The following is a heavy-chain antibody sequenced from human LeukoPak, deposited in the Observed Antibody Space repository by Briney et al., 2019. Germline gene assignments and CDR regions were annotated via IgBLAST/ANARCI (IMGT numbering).Heavy chain of an antibody. V-gene: IGHV1-18*01. CDR1: GYTFTSYG. CDR2: ISAYNGNT. Sequence: ASVKVSCKASGYTFTSYGISWVRQAPGQGLEWMGWISAYNGNTNYAQKLQGRVTMTTDTSTSTVYMELSSLRSEDTAVYYCARAYSGYDPNDYWGQGTLVTVSS. J-gene: IGHJ4*02. D-gene: IGHD5-12*01. CDR3: ARAYSGYDPNDY.